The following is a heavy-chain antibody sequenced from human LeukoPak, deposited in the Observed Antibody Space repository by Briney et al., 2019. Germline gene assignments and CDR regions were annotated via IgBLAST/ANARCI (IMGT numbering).Heavy chain of an antibody. CDR2: IYTSGST. J-gene: IGHJ3*02. V-gene: IGHV4-61*02. CDR1: GGSISSGSYY. D-gene: IGHD3-22*01. CDR3: ARTPYDRAFDI. Sequence: PSETLSLTCTVSGGSISSGSYYWSWIRQPAGKGLEWIGRIYTSGSTNYNPSLKSRVTISVDTSKNQFSLKLSPVTAADTAVYYCARTPYDRAFDIWGQGTMVTVSS.